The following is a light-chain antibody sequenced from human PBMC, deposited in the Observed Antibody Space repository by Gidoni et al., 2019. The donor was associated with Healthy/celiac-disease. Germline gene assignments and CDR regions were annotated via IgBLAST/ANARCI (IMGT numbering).Light chain of an antibody. CDR1: QSISSY. Sequence: DIQMTQSPSSLSASVGDRVTITCRASQSISSYLSWYQQKPGKAPKLLIYAASSLQSGVPSRFSGSGSVTDFTLTISSLQPEDFATYYCQQSYSAPPYTFGQGTKLEIK. V-gene: IGKV1-39*01. J-gene: IGKJ2*01. CDR3: QQSYSAPPYT. CDR2: AAS.